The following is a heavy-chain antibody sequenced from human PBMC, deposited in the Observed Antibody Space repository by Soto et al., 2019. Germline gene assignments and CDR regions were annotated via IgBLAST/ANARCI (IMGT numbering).Heavy chain of an antibody. V-gene: IGHV4-39*01. Sequence: SETLSLTCTVSGGSISCSSYYWGWIRQPPGKGLEWIGSMYYSGSTYYNPSLKSRVTISVDTSKNQFSLKLSSVTAADTAVYYCARQLGYCSSTSCLSGMDVWGQGTTVTVSS. D-gene: IGHD2-2*01. CDR3: ARQLGYCSSTSCLSGMDV. J-gene: IGHJ6*02. CDR1: GGSISCSSYY. CDR2: MYYSGST.